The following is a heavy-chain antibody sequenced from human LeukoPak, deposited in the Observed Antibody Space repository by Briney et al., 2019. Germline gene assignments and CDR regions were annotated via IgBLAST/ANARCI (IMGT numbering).Heavy chain of an antibody. CDR3: VRAPPIKYYDILAVFDY. CDR2: ISAYNGNT. D-gene: IGHD3-9*01. J-gene: IGHJ4*02. Sequence: ASVKVSCKASGYTFTSYGISWVRQAPGQGLEWMGWISAYNGNTNYAQKLQGRVTMTTDTSTSTAYMELWSLRSDDTAVYYCVRAPPIKYYDILAVFDYWGQGTLVAVSS. CDR1: GYTFTSYG. V-gene: IGHV1-18*01.